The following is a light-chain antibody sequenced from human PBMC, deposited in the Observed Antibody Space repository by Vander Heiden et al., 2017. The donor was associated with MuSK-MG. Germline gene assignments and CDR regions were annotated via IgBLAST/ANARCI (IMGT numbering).Light chain of an antibody. J-gene: IGLJ2*01. CDR1: DIGGKT. Sequence: SYVLTQPPSVSVAPGQTASVTCGGSDIGGKTVHCYQQRPGQAPVLVMYDDSDRPSGIPERFSGSNSGNTATMTSSRVEAGDEADYFCQVWDVRSDHVIFGGGTKLTVL. CDR2: DDS. V-gene: IGLV3-21*02. CDR3: QVWDVRSDHVI.